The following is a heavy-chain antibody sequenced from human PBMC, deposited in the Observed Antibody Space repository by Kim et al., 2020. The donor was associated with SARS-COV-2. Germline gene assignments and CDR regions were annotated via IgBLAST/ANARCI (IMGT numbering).Heavy chain of an antibody. CDR3: ASHVSGSREYYYMDV. J-gene: IGHJ6*03. Sequence: SETLSLTCTVSGGSISSSSYYWVRQRQGTGMEWEWVGCNYGSGSNYSNPAIRSRVTISVDTSKNQFSLKLSPVTAAAAAEYSCASHVSGSREYYYMDVWG. V-gene: IGHV4-39*01. CDR1: GGSISSSSYY. D-gene: IGHD1-26*01. CDR2: NYGSGSN.